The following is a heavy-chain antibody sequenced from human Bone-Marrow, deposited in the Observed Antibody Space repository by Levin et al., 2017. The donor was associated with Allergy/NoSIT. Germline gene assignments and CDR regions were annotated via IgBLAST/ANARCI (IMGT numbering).Heavy chain of an antibody. D-gene: IGHD3-9*01. CDR2: FDPEDGET. J-gene: IGHJ4*02. V-gene: IGHV1-24*01. Sequence: GESLKISCKVSGYTLTELSMHWVRQAPGKGLEWMGGFDPEDGETIYAQKFQGRVTMTEDTSTDTAYMELSSLRSEDTAVYYCATYDILTGYYLGFDYWGQGTLVTVSS. CDR3: ATYDILTGYYLGFDY. CDR1: GYTLTELS.